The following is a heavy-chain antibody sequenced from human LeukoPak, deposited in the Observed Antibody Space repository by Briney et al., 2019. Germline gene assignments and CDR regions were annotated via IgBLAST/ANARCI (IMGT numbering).Heavy chain of an antibody. V-gene: IGHV4-61*01. J-gene: IGHJ6*02. Sequence: SETLSLTCTVSGGSVSSGSYYWSWIRQPPGKGLEWIGYIYYSGSTNYNPSLKSRVTISVDTSKNQFSLKLSSVTAADTAVYYCARDNVSVLDVWGQGTTVTVSS. CDR3: ARDNVSVLDV. CDR1: GGSVSSGSYY. D-gene: IGHD2-8*01. CDR2: IYYSGST.